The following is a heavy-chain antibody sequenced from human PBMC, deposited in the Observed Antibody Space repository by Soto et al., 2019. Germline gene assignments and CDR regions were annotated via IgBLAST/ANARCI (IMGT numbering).Heavy chain of an antibody. D-gene: IGHD2-2*01. V-gene: IGHV1-69*13. CDR2: IIPIFGTA. Sequence: ASVKVSCKASGGTFSSYAISWVRQAPGRGLEWMGGIIPIFGTANYAQKFQGRVTITADESTSTAYMELSSLRSEDTAVYYCARDDCSSTSCYFGFYYYYGMDVWGQGTTVTVSS. CDR1: GGTFSSYA. J-gene: IGHJ6*02. CDR3: ARDDCSSTSCYFGFYYYYGMDV.